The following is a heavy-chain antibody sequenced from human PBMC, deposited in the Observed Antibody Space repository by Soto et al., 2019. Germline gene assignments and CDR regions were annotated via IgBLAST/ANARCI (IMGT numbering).Heavy chain of an antibody. V-gene: IGHV1-69*06. CDR2: IIPIFGTA. CDR3: ARDARFSGGSCYWFDP. Sequence: SVKVSCKASGGTFSSYAISWVRQAPGQGLEWMGGIIPIFGTANYAQKFQGRVTITADKSTSTAYMELSSLRSEDTAVYYCARDARFSGGSCYWFDPWGQGTLVTVS. J-gene: IGHJ5*02. CDR1: GGTFSSYA. D-gene: IGHD2-15*01.